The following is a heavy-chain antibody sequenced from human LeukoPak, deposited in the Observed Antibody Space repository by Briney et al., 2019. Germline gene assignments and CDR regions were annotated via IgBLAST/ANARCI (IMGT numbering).Heavy chain of an antibody. CDR3: ARDASYYDFWSGYYPNWFDP. D-gene: IGHD3-3*01. J-gene: IGHJ5*02. V-gene: IGHV1-18*01. CDR2: ISAYNGNT. Sequence: ASVKVSCKASGYTFTSYGISWVRQAPGQGLEWMGWISAYNGNTNYAQKLQGRVTTTTDTSTSTAYMELRSLRSDDTAVYYCARDASYYDFWSGYYPNWFDPWGQGTLVTVSS. CDR1: GYTFTSYG.